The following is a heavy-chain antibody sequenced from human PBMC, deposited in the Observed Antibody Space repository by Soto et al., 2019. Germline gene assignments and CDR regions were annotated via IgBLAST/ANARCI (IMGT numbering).Heavy chain of an antibody. V-gene: IGHV2-5*02. Sequence: QITLKESGPTLLKPTQTLTLTCTFSGFSLSTNGAGVGWIRQPPGKALEWLALIYWDDDKRYSPSLKSRLTITNDASKNQVVLTITHMGPVDTAPYYCAHGRVDTVLATEYWGQGILVIGSS. CDR2: IYWDDDK. J-gene: IGHJ4*02. D-gene: IGHD5-18*01. CDR3: AHGRVDTVLATEY. CDR1: GFSLSTNGAG.